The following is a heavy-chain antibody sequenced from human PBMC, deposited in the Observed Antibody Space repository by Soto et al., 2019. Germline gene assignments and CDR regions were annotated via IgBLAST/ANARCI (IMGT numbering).Heavy chain of an antibody. Sequence: QVQLQQWGAGLLKPSETLSLTCAVNGGSFTGYYGAWIRQSPGKGLEWIGEISHSGRTNDNPSLKSRVTISVDTSKNQFSLKVSSVTAADTGMYYCARNGGSTWYYFDSWGQGTVVTVSS. D-gene: IGHD6-13*01. J-gene: IGHJ4*02. CDR2: ISHSGRT. CDR3: ARNGGSTWYYFDS. V-gene: IGHV4-34*01. CDR1: GGSFTGYY.